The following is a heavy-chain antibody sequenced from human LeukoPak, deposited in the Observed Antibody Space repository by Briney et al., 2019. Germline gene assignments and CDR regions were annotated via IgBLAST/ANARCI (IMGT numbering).Heavy chain of an antibody. J-gene: IGHJ4*02. CDR1: GFTFCSFS. CDR2: IGSSSSYI. Sequence: GGALRLSCAASGFTFCSFSMNWVPQAPGQGLEWVSSIGSSSSYIYYAGSVKGRFTISRDNAKDSLYLQMNSLRAEDTAVYYCARDVTLGNFDYWGQGILVIVS. V-gene: IGHV3-21*01. CDR3: ARDVTLGNFDY. D-gene: IGHD3-16*01.